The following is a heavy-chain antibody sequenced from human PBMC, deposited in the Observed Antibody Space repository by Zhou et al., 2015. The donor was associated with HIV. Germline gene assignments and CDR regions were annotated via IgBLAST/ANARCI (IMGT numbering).Heavy chain of an antibody. D-gene: IGHD3-10*01. V-gene: IGHV1-69*01. CDR1: GVTITKEA. Sequence: QVQLVQSGAEVKKPGSSVKVSCKAPGVTITKEAITWVRQAPGQGLEWMGGIIPFFGTTHYAKKFQGRITVVADEATSTGYMELSSLRSEDTAVYYCAIVYYYGSGNDHFDYWGQGTLVTVSS. CDR3: AIVYYYGSGNDHFDY. CDR2: IIPFFGTT. J-gene: IGHJ4*02.